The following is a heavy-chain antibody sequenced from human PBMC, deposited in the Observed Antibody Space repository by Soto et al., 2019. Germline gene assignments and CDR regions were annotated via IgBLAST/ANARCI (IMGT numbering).Heavy chain of an antibody. D-gene: IGHD1-1*01. Sequence: EAQLLESGGDSAQPGGSLRLSCAASGFTFSAYVLNWVRQAPGKGLEWVSGISGSGDVTYYADSVRGRFTISRDNAKYTLYLQMNSLRAEDTAIYYCAKEERTSGEGYGGRGTLVTVSS. J-gene: IGHJ4*02. CDR1: GFTFSAYV. CDR2: ISGSGDVT. CDR3: AKEERTSGEGY. V-gene: IGHV3-23*01.